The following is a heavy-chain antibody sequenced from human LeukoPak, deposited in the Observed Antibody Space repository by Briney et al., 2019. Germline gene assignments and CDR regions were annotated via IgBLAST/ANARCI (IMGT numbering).Heavy chain of an antibody. CDR3: ARDRRRDRLHAFEI. CDR2: IDYSGST. Sequence: PSETLSLTCTVSGGTISRHYWSWIRQPPGKGLEWIAYIDYSGSTNYNPSLKSRLTISLDASNNQFSLKLSSVTAADTALYYCARDRRRDRLHAFEIWGQGTMVTVSS. J-gene: IGHJ3*02. D-gene: IGHD1-26*01. CDR1: GGTISRHY. V-gene: IGHV4-59*11.